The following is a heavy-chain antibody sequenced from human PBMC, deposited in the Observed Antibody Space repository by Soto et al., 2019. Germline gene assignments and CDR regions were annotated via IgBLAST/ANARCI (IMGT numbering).Heavy chain of an antibody. V-gene: IGHV3-23*03. CDR1: GFTFSNFA. CDR2: IRSAGIIK. CDR3: AKDWVEDNYRLLWFGESLRYYYYGMDV. J-gene: IGHJ6*02. D-gene: IGHD3-10*01. Sequence: PGESLKISCAASGFTFSNFAMSWVRQPPGKGLEWVSYIRSAGIIKYYADSVKGRFSISRDNSKNTLYLQMNSLSAEDTAVYYCAKDWVEDNYRLLWFGESLRYYYYGMDVWGQGTTVTVSS.